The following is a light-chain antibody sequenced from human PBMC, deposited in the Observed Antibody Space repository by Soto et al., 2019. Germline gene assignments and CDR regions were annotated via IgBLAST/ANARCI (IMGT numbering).Light chain of an antibody. CDR3: CSYAGDSAPYV. V-gene: IGLV2-23*01. CDR1: SSDVGSYNF. J-gene: IGLJ1*01. CDR2: EGS. Sequence: QPVLTQPASVSGSPGQSITISCTGTSSDVGSYNFVSWYQHHPGKAPKVMIYEGSKRPSGVSNRFSGSKSGNTASLTISGLQAEDEADYYCCSYAGDSAPYVFGTGTKLTVL.